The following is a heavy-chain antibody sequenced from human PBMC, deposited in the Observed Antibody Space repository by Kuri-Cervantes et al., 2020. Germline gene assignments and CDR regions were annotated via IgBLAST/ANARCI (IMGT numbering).Heavy chain of an antibody. D-gene: IGHD3-10*01. CDR3: ARADYGSRNSGPNWFDP. J-gene: IGHJ5*02. V-gene: IGHV3-30-3*01. CDR1: GFTFNSYS. CDR2: ISYDGSNK. Sequence: LSLTCAASGFTFNSYSMHWVRQAPGKGLEWVAVISYDGSNKYYADSVKGRFTISRDNSKNTLYLQMNSLRAEDTAVYYCARADYGSRNSGPNWFDPWGQGTLVTVSS.